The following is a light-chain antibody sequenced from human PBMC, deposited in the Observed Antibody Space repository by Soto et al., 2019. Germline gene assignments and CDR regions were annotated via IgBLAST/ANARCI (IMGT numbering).Light chain of an antibody. J-gene: IGKJ1*01. CDR2: AAS. CDR3: QQYYSYPPT. Sequence: ALRMTQSSSSFSASTGDRFTITCPASQGISSYLAWYQQKPGKAPKLLIYAASTLQSGVPSRFSGSGSGTDFTLTISCLQSEDFATYYCQQYYSYPPTFGQGTKVDIK. V-gene: IGKV1-8*01. CDR1: QGISSY.